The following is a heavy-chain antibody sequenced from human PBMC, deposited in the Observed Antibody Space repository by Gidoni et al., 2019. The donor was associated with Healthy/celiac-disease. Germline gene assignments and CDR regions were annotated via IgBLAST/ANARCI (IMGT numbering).Heavy chain of an antibody. J-gene: IGHJ4*02. CDR3: ARGASVWGSYRYGDY. CDR1: GGSCSGYY. D-gene: IGHD3-16*02. V-gene: IGHV4-34*01. Sequence: QVQLQQGGAGLLKPSETLSLTCAVYGGSCSGYYWSWIRQPPGKGLEWIGEINHSGSTNYNPSLKSRVTISVDTSKNQFSLKLSSVTAADTAVYYCARGASVWGSYRYGDYWGQGTLVTVSS. CDR2: INHSGST.